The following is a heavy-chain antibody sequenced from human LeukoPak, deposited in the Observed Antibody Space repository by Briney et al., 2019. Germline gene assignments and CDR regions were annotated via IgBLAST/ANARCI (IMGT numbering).Heavy chain of an antibody. J-gene: IGHJ3*02. Sequence: SVKVSCKASGGTFSSYAISWVRQAPGQGVEWMGRIIPILGIANYAQKFQGRVTITADKSTSTAYMELSSLRSEDTAVYYCARGPDIVVLNNAFDIWGQGTMVTVSS. D-gene: IGHD2-2*01. V-gene: IGHV1-69*04. CDR2: IIPILGIA. CDR1: GGTFSSYA. CDR3: ARGPDIVVLNNAFDI.